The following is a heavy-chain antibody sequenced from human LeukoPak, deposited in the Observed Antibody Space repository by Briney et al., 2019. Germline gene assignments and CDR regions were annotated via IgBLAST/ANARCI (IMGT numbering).Heavy chain of an antibody. CDR2: IKSKTDGGTT. Sequence: GGSLRLSCAASGFTFSNAWMSWVRQAPGKGLEWVGRIKSKTDGGTTDYAAPVKGRFTISRDDSKNTLYLQMNSLKTEDTAVYYRTTDLVYCSSTSCYPLDYWGQGTLVTVSS. D-gene: IGHD2-2*01. CDR1: GFTFSNAW. J-gene: IGHJ4*02. CDR3: TTDLVYCSSTSCYPLDY. V-gene: IGHV3-15*01.